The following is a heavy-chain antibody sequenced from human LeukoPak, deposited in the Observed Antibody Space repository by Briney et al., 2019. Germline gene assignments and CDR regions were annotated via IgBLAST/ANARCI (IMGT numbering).Heavy chain of an antibody. CDR1: GACISSGDYY. Sequence: PSETLSLTCTVSGACISSGDYYCSWIRQSPGKGLEWIGYIYYDGSSYYNPSLKSRITISIDTSKDQFSLKESSVTAADPAVYYCPIPSYRYFVDVWGQATTVPVPS. CDR3: PIPSYRYFVDV. D-gene: IGHD3-16*02. CDR2: IYYDGSS. J-gene: IGHJ6*02. V-gene: IGHV4-30-4*01.